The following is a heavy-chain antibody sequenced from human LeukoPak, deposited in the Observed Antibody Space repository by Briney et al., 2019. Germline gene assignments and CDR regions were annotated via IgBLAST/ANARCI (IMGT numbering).Heavy chain of an antibody. CDR3: ARSALLWFGESNWFDP. J-gene: IGHJ5*02. CDR1: GGSISGYY. CDR2: INHSGST. Sequence: SETLSLTCTVSGGSISGYYWSWIRQPPGKGLEWIGEINHSGSTNYNPSLKSRATISVDTSKNQFSLKLSSVTAADTAVYYCARSALLWFGESNWFDPWGQGTLVTVSS. V-gene: IGHV4-34*01. D-gene: IGHD3-10*01.